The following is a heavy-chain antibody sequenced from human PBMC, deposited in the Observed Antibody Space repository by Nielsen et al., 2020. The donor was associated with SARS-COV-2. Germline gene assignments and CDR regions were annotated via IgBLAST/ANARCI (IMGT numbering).Heavy chain of an antibody. V-gene: IGHV3-30*04. CDR1: GFTFSSHA. Sequence: GGSLRLSCATSGFTFSSHALHWVRQAPGKGLQWMAIISYDGTEHYADSVKGRFTISRDNSKNTLYLQMNSLRAEDTAVYYCASSYGDSYNWFDPWGQGTLVTVSS. D-gene: IGHD4-17*01. J-gene: IGHJ5*02. CDR2: ISYDGTE. CDR3: ASSYGDSYNWFDP.